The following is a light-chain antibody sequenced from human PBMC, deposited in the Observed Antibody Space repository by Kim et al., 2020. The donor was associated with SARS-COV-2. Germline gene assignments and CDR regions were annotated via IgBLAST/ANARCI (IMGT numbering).Light chain of an antibody. V-gene: IGLV3-1*01. Sequence: SYELTQPPSVSVSPGQTASITCSGDKLGDKYACWYQQKPGQSPVLVIYRDSKRPSGIPERFSGSNSGNTATLTISGTQAMDEADYYCQAWDSSTHVVFAG. CDR3: QAWDSSTHVV. CDR2: RDS. CDR1: KLGDKY. J-gene: IGLJ2*01.